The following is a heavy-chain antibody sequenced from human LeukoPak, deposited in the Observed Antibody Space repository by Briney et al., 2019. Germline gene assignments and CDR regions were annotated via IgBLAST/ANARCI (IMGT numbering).Heavy chain of an antibody. CDR3: ARAVTGTSLVDF. CDR1: GGSIGGDH. V-gene: IGHV4-59*08. D-gene: IGHD6-19*01. Sequence: SETLSLTCTISGGSIGGDHGSWIRQAPGEGLEWIGYISYTGSTSYNPSLRSRVTISLNTPENQFSLRLTSVTAADTAVYYCARAVTGTSLVDFWGQGTLVAVSS. CDR2: ISYTGST. J-gene: IGHJ4*02.